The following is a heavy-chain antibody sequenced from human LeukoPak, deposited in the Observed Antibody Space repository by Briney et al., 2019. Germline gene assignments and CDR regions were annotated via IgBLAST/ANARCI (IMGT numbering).Heavy chain of an antibody. D-gene: IGHD1-26*01. CDR2: INSDGSST. V-gene: IGHV3-74*01. CDR1: GFTFSSYW. Sequence: GGSLRLSCAASGFTFSSYWMHGVRQAPGKGLVWVSRINSDGSSTSYADSVKGRFTISRDNAKNTLYLQMNSLRAEDTAVYYCARSPRRIIVGATHFDYWGQGTLVTVSS. CDR3: ARSPRRIIVGATHFDY. J-gene: IGHJ4*02.